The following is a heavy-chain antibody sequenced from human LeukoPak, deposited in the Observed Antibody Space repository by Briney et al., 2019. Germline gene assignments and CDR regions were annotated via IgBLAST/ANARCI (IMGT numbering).Heavy chain of an antibody. CDR1: GYSISSGYF. V-gene: IGHV4-38-2*02. Sequence: SETLSLTCTVSGYSISSGYFWGWIRQPPGKGLVWIGSIYHSGSTSYNPSLKSRLTISVDTSKNQFSLKLNFVTAADTAMYYCARMFRSSWYINWFDPWGQGTLVTVSS. CDR3: ARMFRSSWYINWFDP. D-gene: IGHD6-13*01. CDR2: IYHSGST. J-gene: IGHJ5*02.